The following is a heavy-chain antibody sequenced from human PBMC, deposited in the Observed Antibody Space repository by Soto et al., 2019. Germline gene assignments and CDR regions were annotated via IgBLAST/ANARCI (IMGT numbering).Heavy chain of an antibody. D-gene: IGHD2-15*01. J-gene: IGHJ4*02. CDR3: ARAVGYCSGGSCYLFDY. CDR2: IIPILGIA. V-gene: IGHV1-69*02. Sequence: ASVKVSCKASGGTFSSYTISWVRQAPGQGLEWMGRIIPILGIANYAQKFQGRVTITADKSTSTAYMELSSLRSEDTAVYYCARAVGYCSGGSCYLFDYWGQGTLVTVSS. CDR1: GGTFSSYT.